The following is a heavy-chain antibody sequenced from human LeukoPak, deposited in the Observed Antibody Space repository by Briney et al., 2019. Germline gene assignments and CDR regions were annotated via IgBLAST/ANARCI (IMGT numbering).Heavy chain of an antibody. J-gene: IGHJ4*02. CDR1: GCSISSSDYY. D-gene: IGHD2-2*01. Sequence: SQTLSLTCTVSGCSISSSDYYWSWIRQPPGKGLEWIGYIYHSGNTYYNPSLKSRVSISVDTSKNQFSLKLNSVTAADTAVYYCASIVVVAAAIDYWGQGTLVTVSS. CDR2: IYHSGNT. CDR3: ASIVVVAAAIDY. V-gene: IGHV4-30-4*01.